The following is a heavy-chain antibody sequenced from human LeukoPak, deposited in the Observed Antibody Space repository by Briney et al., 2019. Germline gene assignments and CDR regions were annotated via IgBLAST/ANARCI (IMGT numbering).Heavy chain of an antibody. CDR3: ARMEMATIGDSYYYMDV. CDR1: GYTFTSYD. J-gene: IGHJ6*03. CDR2: MNPNSGNT. Sequence: ASVKVSCKASGYTFTSYDINWVRQATGQGLEWMGWMNPNSGNTGYAQKFQGRVTMTRNTSISTAYMELSSLRSEDTAVYYCARMEMATIGDSYYYMDVWGKGTTVTVSS. V-gene: IGHV1-8*01. D-gene: IGHD5-24*01.